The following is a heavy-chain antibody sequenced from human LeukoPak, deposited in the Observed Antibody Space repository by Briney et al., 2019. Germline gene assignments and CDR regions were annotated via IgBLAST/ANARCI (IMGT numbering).Heavy chain of an antibody. Sequence: GESLKISCKGSGYSFTSYWIGWVRQMPGKGLEWMGIICPGDSDTRYSPSFQGQVTISADKSISTAYLQWSSLKASDTAMYYCARPSIAAAGTPDYYYYYGMDVWGQGTTVTVSS. CDR2: ICPGDSDT. CDR1: GYSFTSYW. D-gene: IGHD6-13*01. CDR3: ARPSIAAAGTPDYYYYYGMDV. V-gene: IGHV5-51*01. J-gene: IGHJ6*02.